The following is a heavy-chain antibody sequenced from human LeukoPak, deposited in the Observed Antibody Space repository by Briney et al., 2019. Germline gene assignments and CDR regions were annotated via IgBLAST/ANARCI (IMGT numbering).Heavy chain of an antibody. CDR1: GGSISSGSYY. Sequence: SETLSLTCTVSGGSISSGSYYWSWIRQPAGKGLEWIGRIYTSGSTNYNPSLKSRVTISVDTSKNQFSLKLSSVTAADTAVYYRARGRLSLDFWSGYPDRYYMDVWGKGTTVTVSS. D-gene: IGHD3-3*01. CDR2: IYTSGST. CDR3: ARGRLSLDFWSGYPDRYYMDV. J-gene: IGHJ6*03. V-gene: IGHV4-61*02.